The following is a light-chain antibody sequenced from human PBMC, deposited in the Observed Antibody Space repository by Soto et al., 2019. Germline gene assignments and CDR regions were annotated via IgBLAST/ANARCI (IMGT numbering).Light chain of an antibody. CDR2: EVS. J-gene: IGLJ1*01. Sequence: QSVLTQPASVSGSPGQSITISCTGTGSDVGNYVFVSWYQQYPGKAPKLIIFEVSNRPSGVSDRFSGSKSGSTASLSISGLQSEDEADYYCVSHTSTSTLVFGTGTKVTVL. CDR1: GSDVGNYVF. V-gene: IGLV2-14*01. CDR3: VSHTSTSTLV.